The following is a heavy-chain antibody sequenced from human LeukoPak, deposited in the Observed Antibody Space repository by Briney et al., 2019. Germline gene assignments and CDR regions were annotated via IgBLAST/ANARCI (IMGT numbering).Heavy chain of an antibody. Sequence: MSGGSLRLSCAASGFTFSSYSMNWVRQAPGKGLEWVSSISSSSSYIYYADSVKGRFTISRDNAKNSLYLQMNSLRAEDTAVYYCASGRGSIAAAGIYGVYWGQGTLVTVSS. CDR3: ASGRGSIAAAGIYGVY. CDR1: GFTFSSYS. D-gene: IGHD6-13*01. V-gene: IGHV3-21*01. CDR2: ISSSSSYI. J-gene: IGHJ4*02.